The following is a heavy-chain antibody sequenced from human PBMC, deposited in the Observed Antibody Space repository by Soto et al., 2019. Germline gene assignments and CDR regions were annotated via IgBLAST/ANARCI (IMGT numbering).Heavy chain of an antibody. V-gene: IGHV4-59*12. J-gene: IGHJ5*02. CDR3: ARGKARTGLRKNNWFDP. D-gene: IGHD4-17*01. CDR1: GGSISSYY. CDR2: IYYSGST. Sequence: SETLSLTCTVSGGSISSYYWSWIRQPPGKGLEWIGYIYYSGSTNYNPSLKSRVTISVDTSKNQFSLKLSSVTAADTAVYYCARGKARTGLRKNNWFDPWGQGTLVTVSS.